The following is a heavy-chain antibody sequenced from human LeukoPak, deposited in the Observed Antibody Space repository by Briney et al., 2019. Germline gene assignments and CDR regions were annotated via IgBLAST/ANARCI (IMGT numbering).Heavy chain of an antibody. D-gene: IGHD2-2*01. CDR2: INLSGGST. CDR1: GYTFTSYY. Sequence: ASVKVSCKASGYTFTSYYMHWVRQAPGQGLEWMGIINLSGGSTSYAQKFQGRVTMTRDTSTSTVYMELSSLRSEDTAVYYCALVVPAAGNWFDPWGQGTLVTVSS. J-gene: IGHJ5*02. V-gene: IGHV1-46*01. CDR3: ALVVPAAGNWFDP.